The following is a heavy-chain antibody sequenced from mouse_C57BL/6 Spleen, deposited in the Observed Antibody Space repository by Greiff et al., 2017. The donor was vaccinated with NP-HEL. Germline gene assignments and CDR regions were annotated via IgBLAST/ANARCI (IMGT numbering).Heavy chain of an antibody. CDR3: ARRDDYERALDY. CDR2: IHPNSGST. CDR1: GYTFTSYW. J-gene: IGHJ2*01. V-gene: IGHV1-64*01. Sequence: QVQLQQPGAELVKPGASVKLSCKASGYTFTSYWMHWVKQRPGQGLEWIGMIHPNSGSTNYNEKFKSKATLTVDKSSSTAYMQLSSLTSEDSAVYYCARRDDYERALDYWGQGTTLTVSS. D-gene: IGHD2-4*01.